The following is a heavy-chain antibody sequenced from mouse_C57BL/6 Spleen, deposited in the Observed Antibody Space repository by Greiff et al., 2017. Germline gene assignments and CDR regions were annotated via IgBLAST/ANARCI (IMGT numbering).Heavy chain of an antibody. Sequence: VQLQQPGAELVMPGASVKLSCKASGYTFTSYWMHWVKQRPGQGLEWIGEIDPSDSYTNYNQKFKGKSTLTVDKSSSPAYMQLSSLTSEDSAVYYCASPLYGGDWYFDVWGTGTTVTVSS. V-gene: IGHV1-69*01. CDR2: IDPSDSYT. D-gene: IGHD1-1*01. J-gene: IGHJ1*03. CDR1: GYTFTSYW. CDR3: ASPLYGGDWYFDV.